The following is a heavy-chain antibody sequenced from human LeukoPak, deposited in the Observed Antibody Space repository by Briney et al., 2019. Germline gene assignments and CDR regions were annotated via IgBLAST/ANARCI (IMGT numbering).Heavy chain of an antibody. CDR1: GGSISSSDYY. Sequence: SETLSLTCTVSGGSISSSDYYWGWIRQPPGKGLEWIGSIYYSGSTYYNPSLKSRVTISGDTSKNQFSLKLSSVTAADTAVYYCARPYCSGGSCYSISWGQGTLVTVSS. J-gene: IGHJ5*02. V-gene: IGHV4-39*01. CDR3: ARPYCSGGSCYSIS. CDR2: IYYSGST. D-gene: IGHD2-15*01.